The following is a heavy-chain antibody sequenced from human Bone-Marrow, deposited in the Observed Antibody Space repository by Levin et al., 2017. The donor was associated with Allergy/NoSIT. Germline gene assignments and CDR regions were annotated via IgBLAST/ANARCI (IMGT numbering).Heavy chain of an antibody. Sequence: ASVKVSCKTSGYTFTSYGINWVRQAPGQGLEWMAWITTYNNNITYAQKFQGRVTVPTDTSTSTAYMELRSLTSDDTGVYYCARRLGYCSSNSCLLGAFYLWGQGTMVTVSS. CDR3: ARRLGYCSSNSCLLGAFYL. J-gene: IGHJ3*01. D-gene: IGHD2-2*01. CDR2: ITTYNNNI. V-gene: IGHV1-18*01. CDR1: GYTFTSYG.